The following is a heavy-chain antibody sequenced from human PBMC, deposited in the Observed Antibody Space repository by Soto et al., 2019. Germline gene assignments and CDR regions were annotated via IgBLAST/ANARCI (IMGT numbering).Heavy chain of an antibody. V-gene: IGHV3-74*01. CDR3: ARDREEAGSPPYYYYYYGMDV. D-gene: IGHD6-19*01. J-gene: IGHJ6*02. Sequence: VGSLRLSCAASGFTFSSHWMHWVRQAPGKGLVWVSRINSDGSNRSNADSVKGRFTISRDNAKNTLYLQMNSLRAEDTAVYYCARDREEAGSPPYYYYYYGMDVWGQGTTVTVSS. CDR1: GFTFSSHW. CDR2: INSDGSNR.